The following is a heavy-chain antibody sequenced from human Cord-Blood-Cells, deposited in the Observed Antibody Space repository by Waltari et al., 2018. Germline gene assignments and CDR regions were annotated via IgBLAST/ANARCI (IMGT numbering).Heavy chain of an antibody. CDR2: INPNSGGT. V-gene: IGHV1-2*02. CDR3: ARDIGLTMVRGDEAFDI. D-gene: IGHD3-10*01. J-gene: IGHJ3*02. CDR1: GYTFTGYY. Sequence: QVQLVQSGAEVKKPGASVKVSCKASGYTFTGYYMHWVRQATGQGLEWMGWINPNSGGTNYAQKFQGRVTMTRDTSISTAYMELSRLRSDDTAVYYCARDIGLTMVRGDEAFDIWGQGTMVTVSS.